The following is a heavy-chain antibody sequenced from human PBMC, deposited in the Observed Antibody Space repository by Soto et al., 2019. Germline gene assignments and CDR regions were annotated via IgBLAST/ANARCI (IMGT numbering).Heavy chain of an antibody. CDR3: ARDQGGDIDY. V-gene: IGHV3-30-3*01. D-gene: IGHD3-16*01. CDR1: GFTFSSYA. Sequence: QVQLVESGGGVVQPGRSLRLSCAASGFTFSSYAMHWVRQAPGKGLEWVAIISYDGSNKYYADSVKGRFTCSRDNSRNTLYLKMNSLRAEDTAVYYCARDQGGDIDYWGQGTLVTVSS. J-gene: IGHJ4*02. CDR2: ISYDGSNK.